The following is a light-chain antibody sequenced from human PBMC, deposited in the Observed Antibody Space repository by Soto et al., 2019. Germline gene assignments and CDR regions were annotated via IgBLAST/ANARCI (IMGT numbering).Light chain of an antibody. Sequence: ETVLTQSPATLSLSPGERATLSCRASQSVRSNLAWYQHKPGQAPRLLIYDASNRATGVPSRISGSGSGTDYTITISNLGPEAFEVYYRKQRDNSPWTFGQGAKVE. CDR2: DAS. CDR1: QSVRSN. V-gene: IGKV3-11*01. J-gene: IGKJ1*01. CDR3: KQRDNSPWT.